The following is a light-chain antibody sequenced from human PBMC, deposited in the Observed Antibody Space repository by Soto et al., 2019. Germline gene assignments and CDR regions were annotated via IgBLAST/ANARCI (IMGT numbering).Light chain of an antibody. V-gene: IGLV2-23*01. CDR2: EGS. Sequence: QSVLTQPASVSGSPGQSITISCTGTSSDVGSYNLVSWYQQHPGKAPKLMIYEGSKRPSGVSNRFSGSKSGNTASLTISGLQAEDEADYYCGSYAGSSPVFGGGTKLTVL. CDR1: SSDVGSYNL. CDR3: GSYAGSSPV. J-gene: IGLJ3*02.